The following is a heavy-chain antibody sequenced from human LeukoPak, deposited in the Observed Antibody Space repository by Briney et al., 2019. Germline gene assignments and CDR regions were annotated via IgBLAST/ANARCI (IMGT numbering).Heavy chain of an antibody. CDR2: INPNSGGT. CDR1: GYTFTGYY. V-gene: IGHV1-2*02. Sequence: GAPVKVSCKASGYTFTGYYMHWVRQAPGQGLEWMGWINPNSGGTNYAQKFQGRVTMTRDTSISTAYMELSRLRSDDTAVYYCAREKPPCSSTSCYAGERWTAPPDYWGQGTLVTVSS. J-gene: IGHJ4*02. CDR3: AREKPPCSSTSCYAGERWTAPPDY. D-gene: IGHD2-2*01.